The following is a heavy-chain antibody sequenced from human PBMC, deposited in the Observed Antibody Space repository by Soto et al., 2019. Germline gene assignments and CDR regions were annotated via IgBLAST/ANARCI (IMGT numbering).Heavy chain of an antibody. V-gene: IGHV6-1*01. J-gene: IGHJ4*02. CDR2: TYYRSRWYN. D-gene: IGHD3-16*01. CDR3: ATEFPYYVSSDSYLDY. Sequence: SQTLSLTCAISGDSVSGNSAAWNWIRQSPSRCLEWLGRTYYRSRWYNDYAVSVKSRITVTPDTSKNQFSLHLNSVTPEDTAVYYCATEFPYYVSSDSYLDYWGQGALVTVSS. CDR1: GDSVSGNSAA.